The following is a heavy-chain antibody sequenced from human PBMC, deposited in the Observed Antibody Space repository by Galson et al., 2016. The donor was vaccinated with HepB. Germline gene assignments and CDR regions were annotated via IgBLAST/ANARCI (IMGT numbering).Heavy chain of an antibody. Sequence: SLRLSCAASGFTFSSYAMNWVRQAPGKGLEWVSSISGSGGTTYYADSAKGRFTISRDNSKNTLYLQMNSLRAEDTAVYYCAKTSGALLTGFYLDFDYWGQGTLVTVSS. CDR2: ISGSGGTT. J-gene: IGHJ4*02. D-gene: IGHD3-9*01. CDR1: GFTFSSYA. V-gene: IGHV3-23*01. CDR3: AKTSGALLTGFYLDFDY.